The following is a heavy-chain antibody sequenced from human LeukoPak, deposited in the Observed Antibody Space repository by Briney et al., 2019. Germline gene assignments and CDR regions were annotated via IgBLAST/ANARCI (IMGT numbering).Heavy chain of an antibody. Sequence: SETLSLTCTVSGGSISSHYWSWIRQPPGKGLEWIGYIYYTGSTDHNPSLKSRVTISVDPSKNQFSLRLNSVTAADTAVYYCAREGGMWFGEFPYFDYWGQGTLVTVSS. CDR1: GGSISSHY. J-gene: IGHJ4*02. CDR3: AREGGMWFGEFPYFDY. CDR2: IYYTGST. V-gene: IGHV4-59*11. D-gene: IGHD3-10*01.